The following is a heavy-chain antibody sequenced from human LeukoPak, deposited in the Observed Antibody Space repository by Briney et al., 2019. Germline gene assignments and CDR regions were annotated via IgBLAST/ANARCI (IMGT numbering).Heavy chain of an antibody. V-gene: IGHV3-7*04. CDR1: GFPFSTYW. D-gene: IGHD4-17*01. J-gene: IGHJ4*02. Sequence: PGGSLRLSCAASGFPFSTYWMNWVRQAPGKGLEWVANIKGDESDKYYVDSVKGRFTISRDNAKNSLYLQMSSLRAEDTAVYYCARGHYGDYDWGQGTLVTVSS. CDR3: ARGHYGDYD. CDR2: IKGDESDK.